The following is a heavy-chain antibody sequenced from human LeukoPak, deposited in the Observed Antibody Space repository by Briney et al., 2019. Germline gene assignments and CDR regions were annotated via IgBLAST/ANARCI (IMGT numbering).Heavy chain of an antibody. CDR2: INPSGGST. V-gene: IGHV1-46*01. D-gene: IGHD2-2*02. CDR3: ARVAAEVVGVPGAIGFGWLRRDYYYMDV. J-gene: IGHJ6*03. CDR1: GYTFTSYY. Sequence: ASVKVSCKASGYTFTSYYMHWVRQAPGQGLEWMGIINPSGGSTSYAQKFQGRITMTRDMSTSTVYMELSSLRSEDTAVYYCARVAAEVVGVPGAIGFGWLRRDYYYMDVWGKGTTVTVSS.